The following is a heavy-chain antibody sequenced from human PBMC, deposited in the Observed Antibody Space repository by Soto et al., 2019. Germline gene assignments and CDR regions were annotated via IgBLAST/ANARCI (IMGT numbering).Heavy chain of an antibody. Sequence: QVQLVQSGAELKKPGSSVKVSCSASGVTFSSYAFTWVRQAPGQGLEWMGNIIPVFRTSNYAQGFQGRLTISADESINKIYMELSSLKSEGTAVFFCAKNGSWEGWGGESWGQGTLVIVSS. J-gene: IGHJ4*02. D-gene: IGHD3-16*01. V-gene: IGHV1-69*18. CDR2: IIPVFRTS. CDR1: GVTFSSYA. CDR3: AKNGSWEGWGGES.